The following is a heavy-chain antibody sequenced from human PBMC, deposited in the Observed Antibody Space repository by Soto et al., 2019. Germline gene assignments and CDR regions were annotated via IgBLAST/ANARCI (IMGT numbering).Heavy chain of an antibody. CDR1: GFSLSTSGVG. V-gene: IGHV2-5*02. D-gene: IGHD3-22*01. CDR3: AHRSSQFDSSGLGFDS. J-gene: IGHJ4*02. CDR2: IYWDDDK. Sequence: QITLKESGPTVVKPTQTLTLTCSFSGFSLSTSGVGVGWIRQPPGKALEWLALIYWDDDKRYSPSLEKRLTITKDTSNNYVVLTMTNMDPMDTATYYCAHRSSQFDSSGLGFDSWGQGTLVTVSS.